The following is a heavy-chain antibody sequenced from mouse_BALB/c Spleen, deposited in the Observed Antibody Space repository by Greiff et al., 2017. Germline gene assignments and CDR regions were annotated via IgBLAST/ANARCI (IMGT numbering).Heavy chain of an antibody. D-gene: IGHD2-14*01. Sequence: QVQLKQSGAELAKPGASVKMSCKASGYTFTSYWMHWVKQRPGQGLEWIGYINPSTGYTEYNQKFKDKATLTADKSSSTAYMQLSSLTSEDSAVYYCASYYRYDYFDDWGQGTTLTVSS. CDR3: ASYYRYDYFDD. J-gene: IGHJ2*01. CDR2: INPSTGYT. V-gene: IGHV1-7*01. CDR1: GYTFTSYW.